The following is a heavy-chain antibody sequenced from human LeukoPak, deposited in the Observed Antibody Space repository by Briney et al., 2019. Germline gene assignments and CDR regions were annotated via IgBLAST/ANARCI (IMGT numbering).Heavy chain of an antibody. J-gene: IGHJ3*02. CDR3: ARHSERWLGAFDI. D-gene: IGHD6-19*01. V-gene: IGHV4-59*08. CDR1: GGSISSYY. Sequence: PSETLSLTCTVSGGSISSYYWSWIRQPLGKGLEWIGYIYYSGSTNYNPSLKSRVTISVDTSKNQFSLKLSSVTAADTAVYYCARHSERWLGAFDIWGQGTMVTVSS. CDR2: IYYSGST.